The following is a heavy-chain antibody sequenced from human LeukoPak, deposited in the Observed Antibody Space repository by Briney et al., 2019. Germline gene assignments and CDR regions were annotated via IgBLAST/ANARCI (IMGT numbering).Heavy chain of an antibody. CDR3: ARDRVPYYYDTGVAGEGAFEI. J-gene: IGHJ3*02. CDR1: GGSISSYY. Sequence: SETLSLTCTVSGGSISSYYWGWMRQPPGRGLEWIGNIYHSGVTFYNPSLKSRVTISVDTSKNQFSLKLSPVTAADTAVYYCARDRVPYYYDTGVAGEGAFEIWGQGTMVTVSS. D-gene: IGHD3-22*01. CDR2: IYHSGVT. V-gene: IGHV4-38-2*02.